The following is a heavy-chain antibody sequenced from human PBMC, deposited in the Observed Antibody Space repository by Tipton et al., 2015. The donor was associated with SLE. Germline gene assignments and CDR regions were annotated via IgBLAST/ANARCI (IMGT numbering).Heavy chain of an antibody. Sequence: TLSLTCTVSGGSVSSSSYHWGWIRQSPGKGLEWIGSIYYSGSTNYNPSLKSRVTVPADTPKNQFSLNLRSVTAADTAVYYCARDRDIVLEPVPIPPAFDIWGQGTMVTVSS. CDR3: ARDRDIVLEPVPIPPAFDI. CDR2: IYYSGST. D-gene: IGHD2-2*02. V-gene: IGHV4-39*07. J-gene: IGHJ3*02. CDR1: GGSVSSSSYH.